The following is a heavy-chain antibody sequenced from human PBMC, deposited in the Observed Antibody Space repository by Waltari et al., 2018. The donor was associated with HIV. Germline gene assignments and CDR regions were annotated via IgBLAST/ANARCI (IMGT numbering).Heavy chain of an antibody. D-gene: IGHD3-10*01. Sequence: VQLVQSGAEMRKPGASVKVSCRASGYTFSAYTISWVRQPPGQGLAWMGWISGYNYNTNYAQKFQGRVNMTSDTSTSTAHMELRSLRADDTAVYYCARGVSIVRGVMIRGHMDVWGQGTTVTVAS. CDR3: ARGVSIVRGVMIRGHMDV. V-gene: IGHV1-18*01. CDR1: GYTFSAYT. J-gene: IGHJ6*02. CDR2: ISGYNYNT.